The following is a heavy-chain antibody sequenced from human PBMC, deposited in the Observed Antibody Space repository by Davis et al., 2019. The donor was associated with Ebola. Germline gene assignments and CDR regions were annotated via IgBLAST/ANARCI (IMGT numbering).Heavy chain of an antibody. V-gene: IGHV3-23*01. CDR2: ISGSGDDT. J-gene: IGHJ4*02. D-gene: IGHD6-19*01. CDR3: AISGSGWSSVDY. Sequence: GESLKISCAASGFTFSNYAMSWVRQAPGKGLVWVSTISGSGDDTYYGDSVKGRFTISRDNSKNTLYLQMNSLRSEDTAVYYCAISGSGWSSVDYWGQGTLVTVSS. CDR1: GFTFSNYA.